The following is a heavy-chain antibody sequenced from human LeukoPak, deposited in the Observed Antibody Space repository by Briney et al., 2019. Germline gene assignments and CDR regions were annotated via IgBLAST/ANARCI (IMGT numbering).Heavy chain of an antibody. V-gene: IGHV1-18*01. CDR2: ISVYNGYT. CDR1: GYTFTSSH. Sequence: ASVKVSCKACGYTFTSSHINWVRQAPGQGLEWMGWISVYNGYTEFAQKFQGRVTMTTDTSTRTTYMELRGLRSDDTAVYYCARDSGWELKQYYFDHWGQGILVTVSS. D-gene: IGHD1-26*01. CDR3: ARDSGWELKQYYFDH. J-gene: IGHJ4*02.